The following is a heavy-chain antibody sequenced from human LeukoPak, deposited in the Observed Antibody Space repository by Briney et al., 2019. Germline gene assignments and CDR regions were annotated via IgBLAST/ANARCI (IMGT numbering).Heavy chain of an antibody. CDR3: ARFKGGTGLDY. J-gene: IGHJ4*02. V-gene: IGHV4-39*01. Sequence: SETLSLTCAVSGVSITTTDFDWAWIRQPPGQGFEWIATISSSGKAYYYPSLMSRVTISVDTSKNQFSLDVTSVTAADTGLFYCARFKGGTGLDYWGRGILVIVS. D-gene: IGHD1-26*01. CDR2: ISSSGKA. CDR1: GVSITTTDFD.